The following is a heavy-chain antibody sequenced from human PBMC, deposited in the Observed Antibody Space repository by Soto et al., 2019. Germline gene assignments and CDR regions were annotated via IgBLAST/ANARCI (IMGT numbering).Heavy chain of an antibody. Sequence: QVQLVQSGAEVKKPGASVKVSCKASGYTFTRYAMHWVRQAPGQSLEWMGWINAGNGNTKHSQKFQDRVTITRDRPASSAYMELSSMRSEAAAVYYCARDGIAVGGPWGQGTLVTVSS. CDR1: GYTFTRYA. V-gene: IGHV1-3*01. D-gene: IGHD6-19*01. J-gene: IGHJ5*02. CDR2: INAGNGNT. CDR3: ARDGIAVGGP.